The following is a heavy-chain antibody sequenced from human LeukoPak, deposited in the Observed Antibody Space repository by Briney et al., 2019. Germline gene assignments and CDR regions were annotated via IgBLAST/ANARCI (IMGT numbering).Heavy chain of an antibody. CDR3: ATGVHGITAAGDYYFDY. J-gene: IGHJ4*02. D-gene: IGHD6-13*01. Sequence: SETLSLTCTVSGGSISSYYWSWIRQPPGKGLEWIGYIYDIGTTNYNPSLKTRVTMSVDTSNNQFSLKLSSVTAADTAVYYCATGVHGITAAGDYYFDYWGQGTLVTVSS. CDR2: IYDIGTT. CDR1: GGSISSYY. V-gene: IGHV4-59*03.